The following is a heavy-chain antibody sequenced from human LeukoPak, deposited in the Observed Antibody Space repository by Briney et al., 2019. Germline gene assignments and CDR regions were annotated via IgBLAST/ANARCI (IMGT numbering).Heavy chain of an antibody. CDR3: ARAVRGYEVSSGYYAY. D-gene: IGHD3-22*01. V-gene: IGHV3-74*01. CDR2: ILSDGSRT. CDR1: GFSSSSYS. Sequence: PGGSLRLSCAASGFSSSSYSMHWVRQAPGEGIGWVSRILSDGSRTSYADSVKGRFTIARDNAKNTLYMQMIRLRAEDTAVYDGARAVRGYEVSSGYYAYWGQGTLVTVSS. J-gene: IGHJ4*02.